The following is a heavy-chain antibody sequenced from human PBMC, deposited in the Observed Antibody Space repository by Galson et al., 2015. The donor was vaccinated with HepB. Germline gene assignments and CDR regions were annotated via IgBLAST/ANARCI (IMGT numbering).Heavy chain of an antibody. CDR2: ISGSGGST. Sequence: SLRLSCAASGFTFGSYAMSWVRQAPGKGLEWVSAISGSGGSTYYADSVKGRFTISRDNSKNTLYLQMNSLRAEDTAVYYCAKSRRITMIVVAASPMDVWGKGTTVTVSS. CDR1: GFTFGSYA. D-gene: IGHD3-22*01. J-gene: IGHJ6*03. V-gene: IGHV3-23*01. CDR3: AKSRRITMIVVAASPMDV.